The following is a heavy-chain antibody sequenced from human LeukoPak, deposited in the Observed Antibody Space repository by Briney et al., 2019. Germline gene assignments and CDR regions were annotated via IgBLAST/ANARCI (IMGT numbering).Heavy chain of an antibody. J-gene: IGHJ3*02. D-gene: IGHD3-3*01. V-gene: IGHV1-46*01. CDR3: ARENSITIFGVAPLGAFDI. CDR2: INPSGGST. CDR1: GYTFTSYY. Sequence: ASMKVSCKASGYTFTSYYMHWVRQAPGQGLEWMGIINPSGGSTSYAQKFQGRVTMTRDTSTSTVYMELSSLRSEDTAVYYCARENSITIFGVAPLGAFDIWGQGTMVTVSS.